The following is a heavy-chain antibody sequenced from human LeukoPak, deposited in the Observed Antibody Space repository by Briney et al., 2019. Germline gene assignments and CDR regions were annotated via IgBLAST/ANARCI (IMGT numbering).Heavy chain of an antibody. CDR1: GFTFSSYA. V-gene: IGHV3-30-3*01. J-gene: IGHJ6*02. CDR2: ISYDGSNK. CDR3: ARASETVGYCSGGSCLYGMDV. Sequence: PGGSLRLSCAASGFTFSSYAMHWVRQAPGKGLEWVAVISYDGSNKYYADSVKGRFTISRDNSKNTLYLQMNSLRAEDTAVYYCARASETVGYCSGGSCLYGMDVWGQGTTVTVSS. D-gene: IGHD2-15*01.